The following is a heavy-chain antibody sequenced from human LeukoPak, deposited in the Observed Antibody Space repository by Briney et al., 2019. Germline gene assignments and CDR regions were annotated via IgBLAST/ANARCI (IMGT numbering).Heavy chain of an antibody. CDR2: INHRGST. CDR3: VRLVINDYYYYMDV. CDR1: VGSFSGDY. D-gene: IGHD3-9*01. V-gene: IGHV4-34*01. J-gene: IGHJ6*03. Sequence: PSETLSLTCAVYVGSFSGDYWSGIRQPPGRGVGWSGEINHRGSTNYNPSLKSRVTISVDTSKNQFSLKLSSVTAADTAVYYCVRLVINDYYYYMDVWGKGTTVTVSS.